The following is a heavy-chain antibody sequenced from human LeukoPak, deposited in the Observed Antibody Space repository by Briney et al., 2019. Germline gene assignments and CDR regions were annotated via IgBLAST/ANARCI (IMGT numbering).Heavy chain of an antibody. CDR1: GDSISNYY. J-gene: IGHJ5*02. CDR2: IYYSGGT. V-gene: IGHV4-59*01. D-gene: IGHD6-13*01. CDR3: ASVHNSRTYWFDP. Sequence: SETLSLTCIVSGDSISNYYWSWIRQPPGKGLEWIGYIYYSGGTNYNPSLKSRVTISVDTSKNQLSLKLGFVTAADTAVYYCASVHNSRTYWFDPWGQGTLVTVSS.